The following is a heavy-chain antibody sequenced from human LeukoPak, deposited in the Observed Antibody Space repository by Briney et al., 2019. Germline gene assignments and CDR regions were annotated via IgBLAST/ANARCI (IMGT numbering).Heavy chain of an antibody. V-gene: IGHV1-8*03. D-gene: IGHD6-13*01. J-gene: IGHJ3*02. CDR1: GYTFTSYD. Sequence: ASVKVSCKASGYTFTSYDINWVRQATGQGLEWMGWMNPNSGNTGYAQKFQGRVTITRNTSISTAYMELSSLRSEDTAVYYCARDGGGAAGNVGAFDIWGQGTMVTVSS. CDR3: ARDGGGAAGNVGAFDI. CDR2: MNPNSGNT.